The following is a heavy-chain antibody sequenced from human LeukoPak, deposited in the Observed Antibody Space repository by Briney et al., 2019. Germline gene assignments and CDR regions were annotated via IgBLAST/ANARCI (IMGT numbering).Heavy chain of an antibody. Sequence: VASVKVSCKASGGTFRSYAISWVRQAPGQGLEWMGRIIPILAIAKYAQKFQGRVTITADKTTSTAYMELSSLRSEDTAVYYCASLVVCGGDCYYFDYWGQGTLVTVSS. CDR2: IIPILAIA. CDR3: ASLVVCGGDCYYFDY. CDR1: GGTFRSYA. D-gene: IGHD2-21*02. V-gene: IGHV1-69*04. J-gene: IGHJ4*02.